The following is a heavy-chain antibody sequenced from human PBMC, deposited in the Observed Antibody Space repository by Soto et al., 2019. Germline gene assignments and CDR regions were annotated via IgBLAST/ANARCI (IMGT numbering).Heavy chain of an antibody. Sequence: ASVKVSCKASGFTFTSSAVQWVRQARGQRLEWIGWIVVGSGNTNYAQKFQERVTITRDMSTSTAYMELSSLRSEDTAVYYCAAGPPYEDIVVVPAADWGQGTLVTVSS. CDR2: IVVGSGNT. CDR3: AAGPPYEDIVVVPAAD. J-gene: IGHJ4*02. V-gene: IGHV1-58*01. D-gene: IGHD2-2*01. CDR1: GFTFTSSA.